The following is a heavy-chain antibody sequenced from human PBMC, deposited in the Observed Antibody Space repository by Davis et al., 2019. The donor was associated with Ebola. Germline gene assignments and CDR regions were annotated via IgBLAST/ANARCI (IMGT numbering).Heavy chain of an antibody. J-gene: IGHJ6*02. Sequence: PGGSLRLSCAASGFTFSSYGMHWVRQAPGKGLEWVAVIWYDGSNKYYADSVEGRFTISRDNSKNTLYLQMNSLRAEDTAVYYCASPRYGSGSYYGRGGFYYGMDVWGQGTTVTVSS. CDR1: GFTFSSYG. D-gene: IGHD3-10*01. CDR2: IWYDGSNK. CDR3: ASPRYGSGSYYGRGGFYYGMDV. V-gene: IGHV3-33*01.